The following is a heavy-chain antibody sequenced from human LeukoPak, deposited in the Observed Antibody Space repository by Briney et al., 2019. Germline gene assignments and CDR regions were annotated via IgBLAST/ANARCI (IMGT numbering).Heavy chain of an antibody. CDR3: AVFFAGLGGRGT. CDR1: GGSISSYY. CDR2: IYTSGST. Sequence: SETLSLTCTVSGGSISSYYWSWIRQPAGKGLEWIGRIYTSGSTNYNPSLRSRVTISIDTSKNQFSLTLTSVTAADTAVYFCAVFFAGLGGRGTWGQGTQVTVSS. J-gene: IGHJ5*02. V-gene: IGHV4-4*07. D-gene: IGHD3/OR15-3a*01.